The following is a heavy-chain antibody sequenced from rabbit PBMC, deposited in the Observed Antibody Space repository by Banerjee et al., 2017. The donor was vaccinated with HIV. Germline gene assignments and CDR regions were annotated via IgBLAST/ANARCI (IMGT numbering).Heavy chain of an antibody. J-gene: IGHJ4*01. CDR1: GFSFSSSHW. D-gene: IGHD4-1*01. V-gene: IGHV1S45*01. CDR3: ARDLAGVIGWNFNL. CDR2: IYTGSSGST. Sequence: EESGGDLVKPEGSLTLTCTASGFSFSSSHWICWVRQAPGKGLEWIACIYTGSSGSTVYATWAKGRFTISKASWTTVTLQMTSLTAADTASYFCARDLAGVIGWNFNLWGPGTLVTVS.